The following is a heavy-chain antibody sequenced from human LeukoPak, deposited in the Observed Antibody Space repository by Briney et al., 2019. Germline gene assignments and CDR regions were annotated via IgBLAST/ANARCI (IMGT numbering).Heavy chain of an antibody. CDR2: IYSDSNT. Sequence: GGSLRLSCAASGFSVSSSYMSWVRQAPGKGLEWVSVIYSDSNTYYADSVKGRFTISRDNSKNTLYLQMNSLRAEDTAVYYCAKESQWLARPFDYWGQGTLVTVSS. CDR3: AKESQWLARPFDY. CDR1: GFSVSSSY. V-gene: IGHV3-53*01. J-gene: IGHJ4*02. D-gene: IGHD6-19*01.